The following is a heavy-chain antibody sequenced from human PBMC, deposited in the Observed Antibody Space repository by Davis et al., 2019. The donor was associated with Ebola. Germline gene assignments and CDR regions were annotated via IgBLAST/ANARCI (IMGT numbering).Heavy chain of an antibody. CDR1: GFTFSSYS. CDR3: AKDRHTYGFQGNFDY. Sequence: PGGSLRLSCAASGFTFSSYSMNWVRQAPGKGLEWVSFISVSSSYIYYADSVKGRFTISRDNAKNSLYLQMNSLRAEDTAVYYCAKDRHTYGFQGNFDYWGQGTLVTVSS. CDR2: ISVSSSYI. D-gene: IGHD3-3*01. V-gene: IGHV3-21*04. J-gene: IGHJ4*02.